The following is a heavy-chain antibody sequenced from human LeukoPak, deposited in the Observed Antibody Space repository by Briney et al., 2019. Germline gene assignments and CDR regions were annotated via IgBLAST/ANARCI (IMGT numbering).Heavy chain of an antibody. CDR3: ARAALSTQYSSGWYGYSIYYYYSGMDV. Sequence: PSETLSLTCAVYGGSFSGYYWSWIRQPPGKGLEWIGEINHSGSTNYNPSLTSRVTISVDTSKNQFSLKLSSVTAADTAVYYCARAALSTQYSSGWYGYSIYYYYSGMDVWGQGTTVTVSS. D-gene: IGHD6-19*01. CDR2: INHSGST. J-gene: IGHJ6*02. V-gene: IGHV4-34*01. CDR1: GGSFSGYY.